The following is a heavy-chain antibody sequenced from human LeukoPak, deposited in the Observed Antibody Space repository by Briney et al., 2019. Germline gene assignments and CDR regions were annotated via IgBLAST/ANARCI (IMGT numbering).Heavy chain of an antibody. J-gene: IGHJ4*02. CDR2: INPNSGGT. D-gene: IGHD2-21*02. CDR1: GYTFTSYG. Sequence: ASVKVSCKASGYTFTSYGISWVRQAPGQGLEWMGWINPNSGGTNYAQKFQGRVTMTRDTPISTAYMELSRLRSDDTAVYYCARAASGRYCGGDCYYFDYWGQGTLVTVSS. CDR3: ARAASGRYCGGDCYYFDY. V-gene: IGHV1-2*02.